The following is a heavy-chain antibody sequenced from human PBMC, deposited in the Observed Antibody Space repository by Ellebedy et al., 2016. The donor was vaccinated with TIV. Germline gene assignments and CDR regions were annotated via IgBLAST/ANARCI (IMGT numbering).Heavy chain of an antibody. CDR3: ARGYYRTTYYFDY. V-gene: IGHV1-18*01. J-gene: IGHJ4*02. CDR2: ISAYNGNT. Sequence: ASVKVSCKVSGYTLTELSMHWVRQAPGQGLEWMGWISAYNGNTNYAQKLQGRVTMTTDTSTSTAYMELRSLRSDDTAVYYCARGYYRTTYYFDYWGQGTLVTVSS. D-gene: IGHD1-1*01. CDR1: GYTLTELS.